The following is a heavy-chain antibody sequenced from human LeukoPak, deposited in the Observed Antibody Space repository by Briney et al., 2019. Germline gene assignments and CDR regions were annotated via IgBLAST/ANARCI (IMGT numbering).Heavy chain of an antibody. Sequence: SATLSLTCAISGASIASGRYHWDWIRQPAGSRPEYIGRISAGGRTNYNPSLKSRLTISMDTSKNHVSLRLSSVTAADTAVYYCTRGGHDYGGSFDTWGQGILVTVS. J-gene: IGHJ5*02. D-gene: IGHD4-23*01. CDR2: ISAGGRT. CDR3: TRGGHDYGGSFDT. V-gene: IGHV4-61*02. CDR1: GASIASGRYH.